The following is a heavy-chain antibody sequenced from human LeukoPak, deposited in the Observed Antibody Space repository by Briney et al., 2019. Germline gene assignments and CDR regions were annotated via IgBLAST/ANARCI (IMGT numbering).Heavy chain of an antibody. Sequence: GGSLRLSCAASGFTFSSYAMSWVRQAPGKGLEWVSAISGSGGSTYYADPVKGRYTISRDNSKNTLYLQMNSLRAEDTAVYYCAKVSSSWWAGAFDIWGQGTMVTVSS. CDR3: AKVSSSWWAGAFDI. J-gene: IGHJ3*02. CDR1: GFTFSSYA. V-gene: IGHV3-23*01. D-gene: IGHD6-13*01. CDR2: ISGSGGST.